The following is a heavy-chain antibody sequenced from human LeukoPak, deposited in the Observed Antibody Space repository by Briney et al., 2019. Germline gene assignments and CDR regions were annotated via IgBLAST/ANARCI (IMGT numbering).Heavy chain of an antibody. Sequence: GESLKISCKGSGYSFTSYWIGWVRQMPGKGLEWMGIIYPGGSDTRDSPSFQGQVTISADKSISTAYLQWSSLKASDTAMYYCARRYGSGSYYGNHDAFDIWGQGTMVTVSS. CDR1: GYSFTSYW. CDR2: IYPGGSDT. D-gene: IGHD3-10*01. V-gene: IGHV5-51*01. J-gene: IGHJ3*02. CDR3: ARRYGSGSYYGNHDAFDI.